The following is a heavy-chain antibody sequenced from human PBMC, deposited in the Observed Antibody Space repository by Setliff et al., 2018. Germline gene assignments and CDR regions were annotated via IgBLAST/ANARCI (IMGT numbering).Heavy chain of an antibody. Sequence: PGGSLRLSCAASGLTLINNGFHWVRQAPGKGLEWVAIIWHDGTNKYYADSVKGRFDISRDSSKNTVYLQMNSLRTEDTAVYYCATDGVQNYNLDYWGQGTLVTVSS. J-gene: IGHJ4*02. CDR3: ATDGVQNYNLDY. D-gene: IGHD1-1*01. CDR2: IWHDGTNK. V-gene: IGHV3-30*02. CDR1: GLTLINNG.